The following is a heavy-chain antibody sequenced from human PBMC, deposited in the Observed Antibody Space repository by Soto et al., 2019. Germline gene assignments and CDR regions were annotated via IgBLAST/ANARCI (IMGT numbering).Heavy chain of an antibody. J-gene: IGHJ4*02. V-gene: IGHV4-59*01. D-gene: IGHD7-27*01. CDR1: GGSISSYY. CDR2: IYYSGST. CDR3: ARRWGTSFDV. Sequence: QVQLQESGPGLVKPSETLSLTCTVSGGSISSYYWSWIRQPPGKGLEWIGYIYYSGSTNYNPSRTSRVTISVDTSKNQFSLKLTSVTAADTAVYYCARRWGTSFDVWGQGTLVTVSS.